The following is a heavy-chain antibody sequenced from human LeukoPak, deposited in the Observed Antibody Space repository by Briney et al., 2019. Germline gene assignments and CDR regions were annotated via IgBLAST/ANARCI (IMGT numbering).Heavy chain of an antibody. Sequence: GGSLRLSGAASGFTFSDSAMRWVRQASGKGLEWVGRIRSKTNSYATAYAASVKGRFTISRDESKNTAYLQMNSLKTEDTAVYYCVTSVAGPDYWGQGTLVTVSS. CDR3: VTSVAGPDY. J-gene: IGHJ4*02. CDR2: IRSKTNSYAT. D-gene: IGHD6-19*01. V-gene: IGHV3-73*01. CDR1: GFTFSDSA.